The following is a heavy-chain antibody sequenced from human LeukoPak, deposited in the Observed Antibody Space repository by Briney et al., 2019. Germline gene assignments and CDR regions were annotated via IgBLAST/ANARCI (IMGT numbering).Heavy chain of an antibody. Sequence: SETLSLTCAVYGGSFSGYYWTWIRQPPGKGLEWIGEISHSGRANYNPSLKSRVTISVDTSKNQFSLELTSVAAADTAVYYCARSRSDCSTTSCYARSLEDLDHWGQGTLVTVSS. CDR3: ARSRSDCSTTSCYARSLEDLDH. D-gene: IGHD2-2*01. CDR1: GGSFSGYY. V-gene: IGHV4-34*01. CDR2: ISHSGRA. J-gene: IGHJ4*02.